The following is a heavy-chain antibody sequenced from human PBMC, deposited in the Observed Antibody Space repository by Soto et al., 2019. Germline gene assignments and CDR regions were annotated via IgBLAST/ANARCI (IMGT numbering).Heavy chain of an antibody. CDR1: GYTFTSYG. J-gene: IGHJ6*02. CDR2: ISAYNGNT. Sequence: QVQLVQSGAEVKKPGASVKVSCKASGYTFTSYGISWVRQAPGQGLEWMGWISAYNGNTNYAQKLQGRVTMTTDTSTSTAYMELRSLSSDDTAVYYCARALGYCSGGSCYSNYYYGMDVWGQGTTVTVSS. CDR3: ARALGYCSGGSCYSNYYYGMDV. D-gene: IGHD2-15*01. V-gene: IGHV1-18*01.